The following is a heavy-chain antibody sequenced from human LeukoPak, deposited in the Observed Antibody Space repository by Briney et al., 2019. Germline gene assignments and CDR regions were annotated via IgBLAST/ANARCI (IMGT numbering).Heavy chain of an antibody. D-gene: IGHD6-19*01. J-gene: IGHJ4*02. CDR2: INPNSGRI. V-gene: IGHV1-2*02. CDR1: GYTFIGYY. Sequence: ASVTVSCTASGYTFIGYYIHLVRQAPGQGLEWMGWINPNSGRINYAQKFQGRVTMTRDTSISTAYMELSRLRSDDTAVYYCARDQRLVAGTFYFDYWGQGTLVTVSS. CDR3: ARDQRLVAGTFYFDY.